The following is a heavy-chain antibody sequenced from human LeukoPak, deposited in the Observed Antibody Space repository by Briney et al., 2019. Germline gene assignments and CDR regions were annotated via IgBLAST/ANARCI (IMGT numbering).Heavy chain of an antibody. CDR2: ISYDGSNK. D-gene: IGHD5-12*01. Sequence: GGSLRLSCAASGFTFSSYAMHWVRQAPGKGLEWVAVISYDGSNKYYADSVKGRFTISIDNSKNTLYLQMNSLRAEDTAVYYCARDEDIVATIGGYFDYGGQGTLVTVSS. J-gene: IGHJ4*02. CDR3: ARDEDIVATIGGYFDY. V-gene: IGHV3-30*04. CDR1: GFTFSSYA.